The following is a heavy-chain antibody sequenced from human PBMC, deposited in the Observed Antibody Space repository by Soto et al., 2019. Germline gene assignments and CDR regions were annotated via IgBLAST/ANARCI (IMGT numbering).Heavy chain of an antibody. D-gene: IGHD3-22*01. V-gene: IGHV1-3*01. CDR1: GYTFTSYA. CDR3: ARAAYYYDSSGYYSNWFDP. J-gene: IGHJ5*02. Sequence: ASVKVSCKASGYTFTSYAMHWVRQAPGQRLEWMGWINAGNGNTKYSQKFQGRVIITRDTSASTAYMELSSLRSEDTAVYYCARAAYYYDSSGYYSNWFDPWGQGTLVTVSS. CDR2: INAGNGNT.